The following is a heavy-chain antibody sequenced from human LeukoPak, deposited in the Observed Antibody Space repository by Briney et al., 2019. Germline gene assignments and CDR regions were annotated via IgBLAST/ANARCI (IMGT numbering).Heavy chain of an antibody. J-gene: IGHJ4*02. CDR3: ARGPFSSGWSGGVYYFDY. CDR1: GFAFSDYG. V-gene: IGHV3-33*01. Sequence: PGGSLTLSCAASGFAFSDYGIHWVRQAPGKGLEWVAVIRYDGSNKYYGDSVKGRFTISRDNSKNTLYLQMNSLRVEDTAVYYCARGPFSSGWSGGVYYFDYWGQGTLVTSSS. CDR2: IRYDGSNK. D-gene: IGHD6-19*01.